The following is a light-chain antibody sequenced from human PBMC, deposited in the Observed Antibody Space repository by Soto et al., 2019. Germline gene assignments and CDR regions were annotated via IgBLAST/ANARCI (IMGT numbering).Light chain of an antibody. CDR2: EVS. CDR1: SSDVGGYHY. Sequence: QSALTQPASVSGSPGQSITISCTGTSSDVGGYHYFSWYQQPPGKAPKLMIYEVSNRPSGVSNRFSGPKSGNTASLTMSGLQAEDEADYYCSSYTSSSTYVFGTGTKVTVL. J-gene: IGLJ1*01. V-gene: IGLV2-14*01. CDR3: SSYTSSSTYV.